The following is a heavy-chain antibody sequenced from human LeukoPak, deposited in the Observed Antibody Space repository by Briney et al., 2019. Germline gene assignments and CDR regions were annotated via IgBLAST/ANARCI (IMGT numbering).Heavy chain of an antibody. CDR3: ARGLNDYVWGSYVSY. CDR2: INHSGST. Sequence: SETLSLTCTVSGGSISSYYWSWIRQPPGKGLEWIGEINHSGSTNYNPSLKSRVTISVDTSKNQFSLKLSSVTAADTAVYYCARGLNDYVWGSYVSYWGQGTLVTVSS. J-gene: IGHJ4*02. CDR1: GGSISSYY. D-gene: IGHD3-16*01. V-gene: IGHV4-34*01.